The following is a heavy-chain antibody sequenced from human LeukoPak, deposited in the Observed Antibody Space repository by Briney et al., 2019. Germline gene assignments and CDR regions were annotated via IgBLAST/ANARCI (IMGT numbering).Heavy chain of an antibody. CDR2: IYYSGST. CDR3: ASKVSASGRKAIYYYYYMDV. J-gene: IGHJ6*03. D-gene: IGHD3-10*01. V-gene: IGHV4-39*01. Sequence: SETLSLTCTVSGGSISSSSYYWGWIRQPPGKGLEWIGSIYYSGSTYYSPSLKSRVTISVDTSKNQFSLKLSSVTAADTAVYYCASKVSASGRKAIYYYYYMDVWGKGTTVTISS. CDR1: GGSISSSSYY.